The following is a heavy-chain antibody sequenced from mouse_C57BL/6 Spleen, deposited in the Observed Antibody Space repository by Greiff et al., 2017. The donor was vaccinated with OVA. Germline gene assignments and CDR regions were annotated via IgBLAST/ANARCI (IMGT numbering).Heavy chain of an antibody. Sequence: VQLQESGAELVRPGSSVKLSCKASGYTFTSYWMHWVKQRPIQGLEWIGNIDPSDSETHYNQKFKDKATLTVDKSSSTAYMQLSSLTSEDSAVYYCARRYYGNYWYFDVWGTGTTVTVSS. D-gene: IGHD2-1*01. J-gene: IGHJ1*03. CDR3: ARRYYGNYWYFDV. V-gene: IGHV1-52*01. CDR2: IDPSDSET. CDR1: GYTFTSYW.